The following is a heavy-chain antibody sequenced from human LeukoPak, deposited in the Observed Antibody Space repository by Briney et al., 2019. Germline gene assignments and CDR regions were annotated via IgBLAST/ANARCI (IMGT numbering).Heavy chain of an antibody. V-gene: IGHV1-46*01. CDR3: AGSGIAVAGTRVYYAFDI. CDR1: GGTFSSYA. J-gene: IGHJ3*02. CDR2: INPSGGST. D-gene: IGHD6-19*01. Sequence: ASVKVSCKASGGTFSSYAISWVRQAPGQGLEWMGIINPSGGSTSYAQKFQGRVTMTRDTSTSTVYMELSSLRSEDTAVYYCAGSGIAVAGTRVYYAFDIWGQGTMVTVSS.